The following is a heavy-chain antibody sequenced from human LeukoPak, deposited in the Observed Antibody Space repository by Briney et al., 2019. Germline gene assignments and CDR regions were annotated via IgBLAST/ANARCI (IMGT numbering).Heavy chain of an antibody. J-gene: IGHJ6*03. CDR2: INDSGRI. V-gene: IGHV4-34*01. Sequence: PSETLSLTCAVYGGSFSNYYWSWLRQPPGKGLEWTGEINDSGRINYNPSLMSRVTVSVDTSKNQFSLRLTSVTATDTAVYYCARRWNYGRNYYIDVWGNGATVSVSS. CDR1: GGSFSNYY. CDR3: ARRWNYGRNYYIDV. D-gene: IGHD1-7*01.